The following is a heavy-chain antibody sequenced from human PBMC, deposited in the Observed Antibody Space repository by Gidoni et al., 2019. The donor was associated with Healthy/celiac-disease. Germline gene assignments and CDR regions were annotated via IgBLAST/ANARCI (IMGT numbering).Heavy chain of an antibody. V-gene: IGHV3-48*01. CDR3: ARGVS. CDR2: ISSSSSTI. Sequence: MNWVRQAPGKGLEWVSYISSSSSTIYYADSVKGRFTIARDNAKNSLYLQMNSLRAEDTAVYYCARGVSWGQGTLVTVSS. J-gene: IGHJ5*02.